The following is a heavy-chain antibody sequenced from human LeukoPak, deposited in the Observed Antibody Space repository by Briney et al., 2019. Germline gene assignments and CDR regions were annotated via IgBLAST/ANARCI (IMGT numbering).Heavy chain of an antibody. J-gene: IGHJ6*02. CDR2: INHSGST. D-gene: IGHD4-11*01. Sequence: SETLSLTCAVYGGSFSGYYWSWIRQPPGKGLEWIGEINHSGSTNYNPSLKSRVTISVDTSKNQFSLKLSSVTAADTAVYYCVRHPTTTVYIGFPNNNYLMDVWGQGTTVTVSS. CDR3: VRHPTTTVYIGFPNNNYLMDV. V-gene: IGHV4-34*01. CDR1: GGSFSGYY.